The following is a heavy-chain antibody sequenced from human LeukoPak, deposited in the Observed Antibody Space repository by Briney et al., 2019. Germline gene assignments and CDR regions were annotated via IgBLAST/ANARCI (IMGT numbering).Heavy chain of an antibody. D-gene: IGHD2-2*01. J-gene: IGHJ4*02. Sequence: ASVKVSCKASGYTFTSYAMHWVRQAPGQRLEWMGWTNAGNGNTKYSQKFQGGVTITRDTSASTAYMELSSLRSEDTAVYYCARGYCSSTSCYLGSTYWGQGTLVTVSS. CDR3: ARGYCSSTSCYLGSTY. CDR1: GYTFTSYA. V-gene: IGHV1-3*01. CDR2: TNAGNGNT.